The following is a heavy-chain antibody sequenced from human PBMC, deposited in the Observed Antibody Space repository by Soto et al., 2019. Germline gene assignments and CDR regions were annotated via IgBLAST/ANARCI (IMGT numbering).Heavy chain of an antibody. V-gene: IGHV3-23*01. Sequence: EVLLLESGGGLVQPGGSLRLSCAASGFSFSDYAMSWVRQAPGKGLEWVSALSGSGGSTYYADSVKGRFTISRDNSKNTLYLEMNSLRAEDTAFYYCAKRHGPSGWRRGSGFCDYWGQGTLVTVSS. D-gene: IGHD6-19*01. CDR2: LSGSGGST. J-gene: IGHJ4*02. CDR1: GFSFSDYA. CDR3: AKRHGPSGWRRGSGFCDY.